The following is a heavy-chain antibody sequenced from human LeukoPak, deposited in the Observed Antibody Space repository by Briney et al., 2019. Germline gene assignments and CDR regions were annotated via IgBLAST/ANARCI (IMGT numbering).Heavy chain of an antibody. Sequence: ASVKVSCKAFGYTFISYYMNWVRQAPGQGLEWMGIINPSGGSTSYAQKFQGRVTMTRDTSTSTVYMELSSLRSEDTAVYYCARIGVDTPRNNWFDPWGQGTLVTVSS. CDR2: INPSGGST. CDR3: ARIGVDTPRNNWFDP. D-gene: IGHD2-2*02. J-gene: IGHJ5*02. CDR1: GYTFISYY. V-gene: IGHV1-46*01.